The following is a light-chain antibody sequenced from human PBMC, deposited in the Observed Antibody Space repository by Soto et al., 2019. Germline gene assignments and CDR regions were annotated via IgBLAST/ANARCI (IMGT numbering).Light chain of an antibody. J-gene: IGKJ1*01. Sequence: ETVLTQSPGTLSLSPGERATLSCRASQSVGATYLAWYQQKPGQAPRLLIYDTSTRATGIPDRFSGSGSGTDFTLTISRLEPEDFAVYYCQQYGSSLWTFGQGTKVEIK. CDR3: QQYGSSLWT. CDR1: QSVGATY. CDR2: DTS. V-gene: IGKV3-20*01.